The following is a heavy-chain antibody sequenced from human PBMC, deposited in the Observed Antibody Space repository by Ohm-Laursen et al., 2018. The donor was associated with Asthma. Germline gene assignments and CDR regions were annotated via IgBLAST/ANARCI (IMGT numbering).Heavy chain of an antibody. D-gene: IGHD3-10*01. CDR2: IHYSGNT. CDR1: GGSISSGHYY. CDR3: ARDGRLRGSFDY. J-gene: IGHJ4*02. Sequence: TLSLTCTVSGGSISSGHYYWTWIRQHPGKGLEWIGNIHYSGNTIYNPSLESRLTISVDTSKNQFFLNLSSVTAADTALYYCARDGRLRGSFDYWGQGTLVTVSS. V-gene: IGHV4-31*03.